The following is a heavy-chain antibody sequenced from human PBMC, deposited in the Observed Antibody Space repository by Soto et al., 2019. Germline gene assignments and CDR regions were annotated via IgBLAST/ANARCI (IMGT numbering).Heavy chain of an antibody. Sequence: QVQLVQSGAEVKKPGSSVKVSCKASGGTFSSYAISWVRQAPGQGLEWMGGIIPIFGTANYAQKFQGRVTITADESTSTAYMELSSLRSEDTAVYYCGRGCSSSRRSPLVYYYYYYGMDVWGQGTTVTVSS. V-gene: IGHV1-69*01. J-gene: IGHJ6*02. CDR2: IIPIFGTA. D-gene: IGHD6-13*01. CDR3: GRGCSSSRRSPLVYYYYYYGMDV. CDR1: GGTFSSYA.